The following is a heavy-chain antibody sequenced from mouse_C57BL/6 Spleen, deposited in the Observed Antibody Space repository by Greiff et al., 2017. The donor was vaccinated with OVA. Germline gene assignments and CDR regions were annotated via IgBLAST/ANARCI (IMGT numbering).Heavy chain of an antibody. Sequence: EVHLVESGGGLVKPGGSLKLSCAASGFTFSDYGMHWVRQAPEKGLEWVAYISSGSSTIYYADKVKGSFTISRDNAKNTLFLQMTSLRSEDTAMYYCARGSCVLYAMDYWGQGTSVTVSS. CDR1: GFTFSDYG. CDR2: ISSGSSTI. V-gene: IGHV5-17*01. CDR3: ARGSCVLYAMDY. J-gene: IGHJ4*01.